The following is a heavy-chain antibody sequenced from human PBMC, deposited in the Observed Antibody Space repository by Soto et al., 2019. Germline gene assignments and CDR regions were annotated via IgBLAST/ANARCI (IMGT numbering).Heavy chain of an antibody. J-gene: IGHJ5*02. CDR1: GFTFSSYG. CDR2: ISYDGSKK. CDR3: AKDTGDCRSISCNPGNNWFDP. D-gene: IGHD2-2*01. Sequence: QVQLVESGGGVVQPGRSLRLSCAVSGFTFSSYGMHRVRQAPGKGLEWVAIISYDGSKKYYLDSVKGRFTISRDNSRNTLYLQMDSLRVEDTAVYHCAKDTGDCRSISCNPGNNWFDPWGQGTLVTVSS. V-gene: IGHV3-30*18.